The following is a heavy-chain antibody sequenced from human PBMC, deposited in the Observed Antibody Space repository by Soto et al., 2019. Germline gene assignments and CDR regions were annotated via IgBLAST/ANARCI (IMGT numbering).Heavy chain of an antibody. CDR2: ISYDGSNK. CDR1: GFTFSSYA. CDR3: ASLKYRYYFDY. D-gene: IGHD6-6*01. Sequence: QVQLVESGGGVVQPGRSLRLSCAASGFTFSSYAMHWVRQAPGKGVEWVAVISYDGSNKYYADSVQGRFTISRDNSKDTLYLQMNSLRAEDTAVYYCASLKYRYYFDYWGQGNLVTVSS. J-gene: IGHJ4*02. V-gene: IGHV3-30-3*01.